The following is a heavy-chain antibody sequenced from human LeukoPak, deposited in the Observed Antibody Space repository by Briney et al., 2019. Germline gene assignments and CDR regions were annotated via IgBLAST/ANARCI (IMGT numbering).Heavy chain of an antibody. Sequence: GGSLRLSCAASGFTFSSYAMSWVRQAPGKGLEWVSAISGSGGSTYYADSVKGRFTISRDNSKNTLYLQMNSLRAEDTAVYYCAKPPRDFWSGYNDAFDIWGQGTMVTVSS. CDR2: ISGSGGST. CDR1: GFTFSSYA. J-gene: IGHJ3*02. CDR3: AKPPRDFWSGYNDAFDI. D-gene: IGHD3-3*01. V-gene: IGHV3-23*01.